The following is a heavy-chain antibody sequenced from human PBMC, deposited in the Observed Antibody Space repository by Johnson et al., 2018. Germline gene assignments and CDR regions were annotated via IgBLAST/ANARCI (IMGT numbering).Heavy chain of an antibody. CDR2: ISWNSGSI. CDR3: AKDMGIAVAGYYYGMDV. V-gene: IGHV3-9*01. Sequence: VQLVQSGGGLVQPGRSLRLSCAASGFTFDDYAMHWVRQAPGKGLEWVSGISWNSGSIGYADSVKGRFTISRDNAKNSLYLQMNSLSAEDTALYYCAKDMGIAVAGYYYGMDVWGQGTTVTVSS. D-gene: IGHD6-19*01. J-gene: IGHJ6*02. CDR1: GFTFDDYA.